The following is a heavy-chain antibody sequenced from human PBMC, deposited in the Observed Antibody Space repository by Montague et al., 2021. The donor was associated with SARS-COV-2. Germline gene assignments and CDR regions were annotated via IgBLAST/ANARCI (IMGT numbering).Heavy chain of an antibody. CDR1: GFTFSSYA. D-gene: IGHD3-22*01. CDR2: ISDSGGST. V-gene: IGHV3-23*01. CDR3: AKGGEGITMIVVVITLADFDY. Sequence: SLRLSCAASGFTFSSYAMSWVRQAPGKGLEWVSGISDSGGSTYYADSXXGRFTISRDNSKNTLYLQMNSLRAEDTAVYYCAKGGEGITMIVVVITLADFDYSGQGTLVTIPT. J-gene: IGHJ4*02.